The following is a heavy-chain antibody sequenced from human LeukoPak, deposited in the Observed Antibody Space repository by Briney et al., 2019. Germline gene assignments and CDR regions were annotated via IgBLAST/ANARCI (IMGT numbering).Heavy chain of an antibody. CDR3: ARDRGYYFDY. J-gene: IGHJ4*02. CDR2: ISSSSSYI. V-gene: IGHV3-21*01. Sequence: GGSLRLSCAASGFIFSNYDMNWVRKAPGKGLEWVSSISSSSSYINSVDSVKGRFTISRDNAKNSLYLQMNSLRAEDTAVYYCARDRGYYFDYWGQGAVVTVSS. D-gene: IGHD5-24*01. CDR1: GFIFSNYD.